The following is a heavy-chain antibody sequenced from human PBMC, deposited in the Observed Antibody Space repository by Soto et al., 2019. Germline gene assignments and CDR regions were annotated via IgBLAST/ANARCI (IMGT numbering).Heavy chain of an antibody. V-gene: IGHV4-61*01. CDR2: MYYTGNT. Sequence: PSETLSLTCTVSGGSFTSTNYFWGWIRQPPGKGLQWIGYMYYTGNTNYNPSLKGRVTMSVDTSKKQFSLSLNSVTAADTAVYFCARDISSSPSPNYDLWGQGTPVTVSS. D-gene: IGHD6-6*01. J-gene: IGHJ5*02. CDR3: ARDISSSPSPNYDL. CDR1: GGSFTSTNYF.